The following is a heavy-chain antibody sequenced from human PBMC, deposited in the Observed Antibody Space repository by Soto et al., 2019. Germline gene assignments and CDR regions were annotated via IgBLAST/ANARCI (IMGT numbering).Heavy chain of an antibody. V-gene: IGHV3-9*01. CDR2: ISWNSGSI. Sequence: EVQLVESGGGLVQPGRSLRLSCAVSGFSLEDYAMHWVRQAPGKGLEWVSGISWNSGSIGYADSVKGRFTISRDNAKHSLYLQMNSLRAEDTAVYYCAKVYGSGSFDHWGQGTLVTVSS. J-gene: IGHJ4*02. D-gene: IGHD2-15*01. CDR3: AKVYGSGSFDH. CDR1: GFSLEDYA.